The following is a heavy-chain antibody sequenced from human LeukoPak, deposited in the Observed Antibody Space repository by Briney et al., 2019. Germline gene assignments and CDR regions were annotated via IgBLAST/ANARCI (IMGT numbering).Heavy chain of an antibody. CDR3: ARVKSGRQQLVYYYYYGMDV. J-gene: IGHJ6*02. V-gene: IGHV1-2*02. Sequence: GASVKVSCKASGYTFTGYYMHWVRQAPGHGLEWMGWINPNSGGTNYAQKFQGRVTMTRDTSISTAYMELSRLRSDDTAVYYCARVKSGRQQLVYYYYYGMDVWGQGTTVTVSS. CDR2: INPNSGGT. CDR1: GYTFTGYY. D-gene: IGHD6-13*01.